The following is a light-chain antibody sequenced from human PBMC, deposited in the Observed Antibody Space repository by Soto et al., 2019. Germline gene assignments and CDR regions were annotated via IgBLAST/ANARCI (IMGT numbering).Light chain of an antibody. V-gene: IGLV2-14*01. Sequence: QSVLTQPASVSGSPGQSITISCTGTSSDTAGYNYVSWYQQHPGKAPKLMIYEVSNRPSGVSNRSSGSQSGNTASLTISGLQAEDEANYYCSSYTTSNTPLYVFGTGTKVTVL. CDR3: SSYTTSNTPLYV. J-gene: IGLJ1*01. CDR2: EVS. CDR1: SSDTAGYNY.